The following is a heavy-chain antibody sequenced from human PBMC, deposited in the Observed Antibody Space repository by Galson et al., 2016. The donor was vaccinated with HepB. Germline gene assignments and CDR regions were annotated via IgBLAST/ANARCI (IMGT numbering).Heavy chain of an antibody. J-gene: IGHJ6*02. CDR1: GGSISSYY. D-gene: IGHD3-10*01. CDR2: IYYSGST. CDR3: ARTPSRGGMDV. V-gene: IGHV4-59*01. Sequence: SETLSLTCTVSGGSISSYYWSWIRQPPGKGLEWIGYIYYSGSTNYNPPLKSRVTISVDTSKNQFSLKLTSVTTEDTAVYYCARTPSRGGMDVWGQGTTVTVSS.